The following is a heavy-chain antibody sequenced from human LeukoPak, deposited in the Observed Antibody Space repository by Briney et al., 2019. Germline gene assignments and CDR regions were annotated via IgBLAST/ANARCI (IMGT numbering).Heavy chain of an antibody. CDR1: GFTVSSNY. Sequence: GGSLRLSCAASGFTVSSNYMSWVRQAPGKGLEWVSVIYSGGSTYYADSVKGRFTISRDNSKNTLYLQMNSLRAEDTAVYYCATRNAGYCSSTSCYGEFDYWGQGTLVTVSS. CDR2: IYSGGST. CDR3: ATRNAGYCSSTSCYGEFDY. J-gene: IGHJ4*02. V-gene: IGHV3-53*01. D-gene: IGHD2-2*01.